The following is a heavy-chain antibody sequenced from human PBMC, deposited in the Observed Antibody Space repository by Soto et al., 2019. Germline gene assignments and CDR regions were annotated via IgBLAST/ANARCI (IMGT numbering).Heavy chain of an antibody. Sequence: VQLVESGGGVVQPATSLRLSCAASGFSLNNYGMNWVRQAPGKGLEWVAVISNNGSNSNYADSVRGRFTISRDNSKNTLQLQLNSLTPAVTAVYYCATGGFCSGGSCPGYFFYYYGMNVWGQGTTVTVSS. CDR3: ATGGFCSGGSCPGYFFYYYGMNV. CDR2: ISNNGSNS. J-gene: IGHJ6*02. CDR1: GFSLNNYG. V-gene: IGHV3-30*03. D-gene: IGHD2-15*01.